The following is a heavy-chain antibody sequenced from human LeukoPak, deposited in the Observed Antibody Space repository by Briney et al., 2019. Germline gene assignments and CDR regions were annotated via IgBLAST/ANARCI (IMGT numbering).Heavy chain of an antibody. Sequence: GGSLRLSCAASGFTFSSYSMNWVRQAPGKGLEWVSSISSSSSYIYYADSVKGRFTFSRDNAKNSLYLQMNSLRAEDTAVYYCAKDRVATEYYYYYGMDVWGQGTTVTVSS. CDR1: GFTFSSYS. CDR3: AKDRVATEYYYYYGMDV. D-gene: IGHD5-12*01. CDR2: ISSSSSYI. V-gene: IGHV3-21*01. J-gene: IGHJ6*02.